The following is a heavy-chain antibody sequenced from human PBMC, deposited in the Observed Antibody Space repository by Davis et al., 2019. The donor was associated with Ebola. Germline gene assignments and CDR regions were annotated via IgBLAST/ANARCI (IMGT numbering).Heavy chain of an antibody. CDR2: VFSTGNS. J-gene: IGHJ4*02. CDR3: AGLSPLGTTVDY. Sequence: SETLSLTCGVSGGSVSTSYSWGWVRQPPGKGLEWIVGVFSTGNSYYNPSLKSRVTISVDTSTKQFSLRLSSVTAADTAIYYCAGLSPLGTTVDYWGQGTLVTVSS. CDR1: GGSVSTSYS. D-gene: IGHD1-7*01. V-gene: IGHV4-39*01.